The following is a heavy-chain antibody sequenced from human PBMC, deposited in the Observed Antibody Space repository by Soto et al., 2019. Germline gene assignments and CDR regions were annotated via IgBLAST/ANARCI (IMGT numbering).Heavy chain of an antibody. CDR2: IYYSGST. CDR3: ARGPTDCSSTSCYMYNWFDP. CDR1: GGSISSYY. Sequence: SQTLSLTCTVSGGSISSYYWRWIRQPPGQGLERIGYIYYSGSTNYNPSLKSRVTISVDTSKNQFSLKLSSVTAADTAVYYCARGPTDCSSTSCYMYNWFDPWGQGTLVTVSS. V-gene: IGHV4-59*01. J-gene: IGHJ5*02. D-gene: IGHD2-2*01.